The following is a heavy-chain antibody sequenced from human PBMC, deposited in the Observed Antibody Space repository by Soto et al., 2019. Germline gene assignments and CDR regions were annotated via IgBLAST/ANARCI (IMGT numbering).Heavy chain of an antibody. V-gene: IGHV4-4*07. CDR2: IYSSGST. CDR3: ARGQRFSDWFDP. Sequence: QVQLQESGPGLVKPSETLSLTCTVSGGDISTYYWTWIRQPAGKGLEWLGRIYSSGSTKYNPSLKSRVTMSLDTSKNQFALRLSSVTAADTAGYYCARGQRFSDWFDPFCQGTLVTVSS. J-gene: IGHJ5*02. CDR1: GGDISTYY. D-gene: IGHD3-3*01.